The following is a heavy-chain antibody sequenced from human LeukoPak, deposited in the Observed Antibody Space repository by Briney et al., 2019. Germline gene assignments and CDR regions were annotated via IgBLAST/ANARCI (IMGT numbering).Heavy chain of an antibody. Sequence: KPSETLSLTCTVSGGSISSYYWSWIRQPPGKGLEWIGYIYYSGSTNYNPSLKSRVTISVDPSKNQFSLKLSSVTAADTAVYYCARYGSGSYYSPLNFDYWGQGTLVTVSS. CDR3: ARYGSGSYYSPLNFDY. CDR1: GGSISSYY. CDR2: IYYSGST. D-gene: IGHD3-10*01. V-gene: IGHV4-59*01. J-gene: IGHJ4*02.